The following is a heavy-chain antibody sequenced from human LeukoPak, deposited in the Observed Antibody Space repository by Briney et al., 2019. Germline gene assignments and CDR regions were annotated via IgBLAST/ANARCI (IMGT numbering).Heavy chain of an antibody. Sequence: GGSLRLSCEASGFTFNSDGMHWVRQAPGKGLEWVAFIQSDGIRKEYADSVRGRFTISRDNSKSTLYLQMNSLRPDDTAVYYCARDYTVPRAAVVTEYWGQGTLVTVSS. J-gene: IGHJ4*02. D-gene: IGHD6-13*01. V-gene: IGHV3-30*02. CDR1: GFTFNSDG. CDR3: ARDYTVPRAAVVTEY. CDR2: IQSDGIRK.